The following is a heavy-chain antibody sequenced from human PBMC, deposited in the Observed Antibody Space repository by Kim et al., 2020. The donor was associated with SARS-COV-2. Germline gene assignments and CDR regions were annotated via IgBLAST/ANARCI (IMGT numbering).Heavy chain of an antibody. V-gene: IGHV3-23*01. Sequence: GGSLRLSCAASGFTFSSYAMSWVRQAPGKGLEWVSAISGSGGSTYYADSVKGRFTISRDNSKNTLYLQMNSLRAEDTAVYYCAKDGWGAARPGRLYYFDYWGQGTLVTVSS. J-gene: IGHJ4*02. D-gene: IGHD6-6*01. CDR2: ISGSGGST. CDR3: AKDGWGAARPGRLYYFDY. CDR1: GFTFSSYA.